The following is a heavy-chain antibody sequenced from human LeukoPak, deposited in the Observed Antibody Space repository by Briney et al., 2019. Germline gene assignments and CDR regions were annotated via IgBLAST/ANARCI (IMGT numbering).Heavy chain of an antibody. Sequence: GSLRLSCAASGFTFSDYYMSWIRQAPGKGLEWVSYISSSGSTIYYADSVKGRFTISRDNAKNSLYLQMNSLRAEDTAVYYCARETTLTTSLFDLWGQGTLVTVSS. CDR2: ISSSGSTI. CDR1: GFTFSDYY. D-gene: IGHD4-11*01. J-gene: IGHJ4*02. V-gene: IGHV3-11*01. CDR3: ARETTLTTSLFDL.